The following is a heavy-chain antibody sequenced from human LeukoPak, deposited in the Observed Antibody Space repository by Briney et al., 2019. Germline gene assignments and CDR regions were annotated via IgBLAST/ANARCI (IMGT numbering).Heavy chain of an antibody. D-gene: IGHD3-22*01. V-gene: IGHV1-18*01. J-gene: IGHJ4*02. CDR3: ARPYDTSGYYNYYLDY. Sequence: GASVKVSCKASGYNLISYGIIWVRQAPGQGLEWMGWISAYNVNTNYAQKFQGRVTMTTDTSTSTAYMELRSLKSDDTAVYLCARPYDTSGYYNYYLDYWGQGTLVTVSS. CDR2: ISAYNVNT. CDR1: GYNLISYG.